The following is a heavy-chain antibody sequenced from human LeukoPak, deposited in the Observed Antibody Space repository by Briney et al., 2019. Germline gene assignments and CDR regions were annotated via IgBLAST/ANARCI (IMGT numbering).Heavy chain of an antibody. J-gene: IGHJ6*03. CDR2: INHSGST. CDR1: GGSFSGYY. D-gene: IGHD3-3*01. V-gene: IGHV4-34*01. Sequence: SETLSLTCAVYGGSFSGYYWSWIRQPPGKGLEWIGEINHSGSTNYNPSLKSRVTISVDTSKNQFSLKLSSATAADTAVYYCARGLGRGYDFWTARGYYYMDVWGKGTTVTVSS. CDR3: ARGLGRGYDFWTARGYYYMDV.